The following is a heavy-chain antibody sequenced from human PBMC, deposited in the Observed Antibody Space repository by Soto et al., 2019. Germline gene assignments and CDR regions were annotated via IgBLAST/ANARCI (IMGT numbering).Heavy chain of an antibody. J-gene: IGHJ6*02. CDR2: IIPIFGTA. V-gene: IGHV1-69*01. CDR1: GGTFSIYA. D-gene: IGHD3-10*01. CDR3: AREDGSGSYYKGYYYGMDV. Sequence: QVQLVQSGAEVKKPGSSVKVSCKASGGTFSIYAISWVRQAPGQGLEWMGGIIPIFGTANYAQKFQGRVTITADESTSTAYMELSSLRSEDTAVYYCAREDGSGSYYKGYYYGMDVWGQGTTVTVSS.